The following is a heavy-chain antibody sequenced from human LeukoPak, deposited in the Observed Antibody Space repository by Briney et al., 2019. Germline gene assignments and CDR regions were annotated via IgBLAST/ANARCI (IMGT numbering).Heavy chain of an antibody. V-gene: IGHV4-34*01. CDR2: INHSGST. D-gene: IGHD3-10*01. Sequence: SETLSLTCAVYGGSFSGYYWSWIRQPPGKGLEWIGEINHSGSTNYNPSLKSRVTISVDTSKNQFSLKLSSVTAADTAVYYCARLSFGELLEYYFDYWGQGTLVTVSS. CDR1: GGSFSGYY. J-gene: IGHJ4*02. CDR3: ARLSFGELLEYYFDY.